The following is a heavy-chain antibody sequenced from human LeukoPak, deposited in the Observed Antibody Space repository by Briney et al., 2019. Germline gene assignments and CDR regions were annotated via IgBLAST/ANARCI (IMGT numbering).Heavy chain of an antibody. D-gene: IGHD3-10*01. CDR2: IYYSGST. Sequence: SETLSLTCTVSGGSISSYHWSWIRQPPGKGLEWIGYIYYSGSTNHNPSLKSRVTVSVDTSKNQFSLKLSSVTAADTAVYYCARAYYYGSGSYAFDIWGQGTMVTVSS. CDR1: GGSISSYH. J-gene: IGHJ3*02. V-gene: IGHV4-59*01. CDR3: ARAYYYGSGSYAFDI.